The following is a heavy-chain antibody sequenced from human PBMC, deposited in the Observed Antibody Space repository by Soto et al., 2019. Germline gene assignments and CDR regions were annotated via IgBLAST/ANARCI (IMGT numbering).Heavy chain of an antibody. CDR3: AREKPFDIVVVVAAPRNDAFDI. Sequence: PSETLSLTCTVSGGSISSYYWSWIRQPAGKGLEWIGRIYTSGSTNYNPSLKSRVTMSVDTSKNQFSLKLSSVTAADTAVYYCAREKPFDIVVVVAAPRNDAFDIWGQGTMVTVSS. D-gene: IGHD2-15*01. J-gene: IGHJ3*02. CDR1: GGSISSYY. V-gene: IGHV4-4*07. CDR2: IYTSGST.